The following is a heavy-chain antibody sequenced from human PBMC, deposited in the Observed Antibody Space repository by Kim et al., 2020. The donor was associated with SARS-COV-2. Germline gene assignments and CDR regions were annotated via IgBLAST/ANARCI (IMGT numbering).Heavy chain of an antibody. CDR2: INHSGST. J-gene: IGHJ6*02. CDR1: GGSFSGYY. CDR3: ARDPTQYSSSPPGADYYYYYGMDV. Sequence: SETLSLTCAVYGGSFSGYYWSWIRQPPGKGLEWIGEINHSGSTNYNPSLKSRVTISVDTSKNQFSLKLSSVTAADTAVYYCARDPTQYSSSPPGADYYYYYGMDVWGQGTTVTVSS. D-gene: IGHD6-6*01. V-gene: IGHV4-34*01.